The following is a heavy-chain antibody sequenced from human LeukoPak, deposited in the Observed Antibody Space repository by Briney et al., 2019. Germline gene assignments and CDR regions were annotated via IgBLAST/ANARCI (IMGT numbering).Heavy chain of an antibody. CDR3: AKEVELFPDY. V-gene: IGHV3-21*01. D-gene: IGHD3-10*01. CDR2: ISSSSSYI. J-gene: IGHJ4*02. Sequence: GGSLRLSCAASGFTFSSYSMNWVRQAPGKGLEWVSSISSSSSYIYYADSVKGRFTISRDNAKNTLYLQMNSLRAEDTAVYYCAKEVELFPDYWGQGTLVTVSS. CDR1: GFTFSSYS.